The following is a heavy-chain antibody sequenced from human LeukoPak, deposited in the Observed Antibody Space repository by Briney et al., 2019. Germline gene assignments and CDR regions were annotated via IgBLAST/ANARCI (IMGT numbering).Heavy chain of an antibody. D-gene: IGHD3-16*01. Sequence: GGSLRLSCAASGFTFSIYWMSWVRQAPGKGLEWVDNINQDGSEKYYVDSVKGRFTMSRDNGKDSLHLQMNSLRADDTAVYYCARSGGLGTVDYWGQGTLVTVSS. J-gene: IGHJ4*02. CDR2: INQDGSEK. V-gene: IGHV3-7*05. CDR3: ARSGGLGTVDY. CDR1: GFTFSIYW.